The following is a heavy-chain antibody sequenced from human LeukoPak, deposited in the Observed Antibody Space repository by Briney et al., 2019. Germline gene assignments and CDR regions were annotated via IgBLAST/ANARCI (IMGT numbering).Heavy chain of an antibody. V-gene: IGHV3-23*01. Sequence: GGSLRLSCAASGFTFSSYAMSWVRQAPGKGLEWVSGFSGSGGSTYYADSVQGRLTISRDNSKNTLYLQMNSLRAEDTAVYYCAKGKKGLWFGEFGYWGQGTLVTVSS. CDR1: GFTFSSYA. D-gene: IGHD3-10*01. J-gene: IGHJ4*02. CDR3: AKGKKGLWFGEFGY. CDR2: FSGSGGST.